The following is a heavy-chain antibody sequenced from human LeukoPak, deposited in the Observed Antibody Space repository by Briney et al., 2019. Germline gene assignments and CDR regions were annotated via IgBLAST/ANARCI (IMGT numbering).Heavy chain of an antibody. CDR2: ISDYT. CDR3: ARDSNAAYSSGWYPGY. V-gene: IGHV1-18*01. D-gene: IGHD6-19*01. CDR1: GYTFTNFG. Sequence: ASVKVSCKASGYTFTNFGIAWVRQAPGQGLEWMGWISDYTNYALKFQGRVTMTTDTSTSTAYMELRSLRSDDTAIYYCARDSNAAYSSGWYPGYWGQGTLVTVSS. J-gene: IGHJ4*02.